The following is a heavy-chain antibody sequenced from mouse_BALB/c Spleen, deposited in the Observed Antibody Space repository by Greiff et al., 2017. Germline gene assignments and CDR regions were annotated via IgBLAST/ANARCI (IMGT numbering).Heavy chain of an antibody. CDR1: GFTFSSYG. J-gene: IGHJ4*01. CDR2: INSNGGST. V-gene: IGHV5-6-3*01. CDR3: ARDRGIYYDYDGAMDY. D-gene: IGHD2-4*01. Sequence: EVKLVESGGGLVQPGGSLKLSCAASGFTFSSYGMSWVRQTPDKRLELVATINSNGGSTYYPDSVKGRFTISRDNAKNTLYLQMSSLKSEDTAMYYCARDRGIYYDYDGAMDYWGQGTSVTVSS.